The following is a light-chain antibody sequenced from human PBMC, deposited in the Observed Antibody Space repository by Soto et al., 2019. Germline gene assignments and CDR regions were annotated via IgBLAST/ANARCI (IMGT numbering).Light chain of an antibody. CDR1: SSDVGYYNY. Sequence: QSALTQPPSASGSPGQSVTISCTGTSSDVGYYNYVSWYQHHPGKAPKLMIYEVSRRPSGVPDRFSGSKSANTASLTVSGLQAEDVADYYCSSFGGSNNVVFGGGTKLTVL. J-gene: IGLJ2*01. V-gene: IGLV2-8*01. CDR3: SSFGGSNNVV. CDR2: EVS.